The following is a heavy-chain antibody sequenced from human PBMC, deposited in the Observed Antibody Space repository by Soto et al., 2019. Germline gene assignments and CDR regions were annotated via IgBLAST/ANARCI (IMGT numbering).Heavy chain of an antibody. Sequence: QVQLVQSGAEVKKPGASVKVSCKASGYTFTSYAMHWVRQAPGQRLEWMGWINAGNGNTKYSQKFKGRVTITRDTSASTAYMELSSLRTEDTAVYYCAIIYCSSTSCYSPPPGIAAARFDYWGQGTLVPVSS. V-gene: IGHV1-3*01. J-gene: IGHJ4*02. CDR1: GYTFTSYA. D-gene: IGHD2-2*01. CDR3: AIIYCSSTSCYSPPPGIAAARFDY. CDR2: INAGNGNT.